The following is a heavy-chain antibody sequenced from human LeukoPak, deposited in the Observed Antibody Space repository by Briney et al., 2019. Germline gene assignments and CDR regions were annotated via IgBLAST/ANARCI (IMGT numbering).Heavy chain of an antibody. CDR1: GFTFSSYA. D-gene: IGHD3-10*01. CDR2: ISGSGGST. Sequence: GGSLRLSCAASGFTFSSYAMSWVRQAPGKGLEWVSAISGSGGSTYYADSVKGRFTISRDNSKNTLYLQMNSLRAEDTAVYYCAKDAVAITMVRGVMDYWGQGTLVTVSS. CDR3: AKDAVAITMVRGVMDY. J-gene: IGHJ4*02. V-gene: IGHV3-23*01.